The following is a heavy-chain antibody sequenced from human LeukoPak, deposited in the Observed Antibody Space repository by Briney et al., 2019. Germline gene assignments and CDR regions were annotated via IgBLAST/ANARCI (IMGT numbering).Heavy chain of an antibody. D-gene: IGHD6-13*01. CDR1: GGSISTSNYY. CDR3: ARGQPKCSSSWYGY. J-gene: IGHJ4*02. CDR2: IFYSGST. V-gene: IGHV4-39*07. Sequence: SETLSLTCTVSGGSISTSNYYWGWIRQPPGKGLEWIGNIFYSGSTYYSPSLRSRVTISLDTSRNQFSLKLNSVTAADTAVYYCARGQPKCSSSWYGYWGQGTLVTVSS.